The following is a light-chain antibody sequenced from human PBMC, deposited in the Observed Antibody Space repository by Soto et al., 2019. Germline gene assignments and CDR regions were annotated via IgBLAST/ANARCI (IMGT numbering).Light chain of an antibody. Sequence: IQLTQSPSSLSASVEDRVTITCRASQDIAIYLAWYQQKPGEAPKLLIYAASTLYGGVPSRFSGSGSGTDFALTITSLQAEDFATYYCQQLRMYPSTFGGGTKV. J-gene: IGKJ4*01. CDR3: QQLRMYPST. CDR2: AAS. V-gene: IGKV1-9*01. CDR1: QDIAIY.